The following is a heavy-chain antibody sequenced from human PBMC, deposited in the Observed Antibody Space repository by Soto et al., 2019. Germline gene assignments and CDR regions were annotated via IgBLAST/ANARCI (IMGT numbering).Heavy chain of an antibody. D-gene: IGHD2-15*01. Sequence: ASVKVSCKVSGYTLTELSMHWVRQAPGKGLEWMGGFDPEDGETIYAQKFQGRVTMTEDTSTDTAYMELSSLRSEDTAVYYCATAVSCSGGRCYFDYWGQRTLVTVSS. J-gene: IGHJ4*02. CDR1: GYTLTELS. V-gene: IGHV1-24*01. CDR3: ATAVSCSGGRCYFDY. CDR2: FDPEDGET.